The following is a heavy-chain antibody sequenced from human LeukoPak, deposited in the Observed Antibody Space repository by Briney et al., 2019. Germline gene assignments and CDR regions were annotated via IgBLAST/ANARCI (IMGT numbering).Heavy chain of an antibody. CDR3: ASDLNWNQIDY. D-gene: IGHD1-20*01. J-gene: IGHJ4*02. V-gene: IGHV3-74*01. CDR1: GFIFTNYW. CDR2: IDKEGSAA. Sequence: SGGSLRLSCVSSGFIFTNYWMHWVRQVPGKGPVWVGRIDKEGSAAFYAESVKGRFTISRDNAKNTLYLQMNSLRVEDTAVYYCASDLNWNQIDYWGQGSLVSVSS.